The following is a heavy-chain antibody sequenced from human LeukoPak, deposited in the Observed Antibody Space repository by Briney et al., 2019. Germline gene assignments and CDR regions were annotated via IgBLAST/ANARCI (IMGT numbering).Heavy chain of an antibody. Sequence: GGSLRLSCAASGFTFSSYEMNWVRQAPGKGLEWVSSISGTSTYIYYADSVKGRFTISRDNAKNSLYLQMNSLRAEDTAVYYCAKLYYDSSGYYRFDYWGQGTLVTVSS. CDR1: GFTFSSYE. J-gene: IGHJ4*02. V-gene: IGHV3-21*01. CDR3: AKLYYDSSGYYRFDY. CDR2: ISGTSTYI. D-gene: IGHD3-22*01.